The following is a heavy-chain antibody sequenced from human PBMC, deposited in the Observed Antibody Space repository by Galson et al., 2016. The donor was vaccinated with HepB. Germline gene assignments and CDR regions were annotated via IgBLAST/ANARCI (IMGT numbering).Heavy chain of an antibody. CDR2: TRTKPHTYST. Sequence: SLRLSCAASGFIFSDYYMDWVRQAPGKGLEWVGRTRTKPHTYSTEYAASVKGRFTISRDDSKNSLYLQMNSLTTEDTAVYYCARGHHSFDIWGPGTLVTVSS. J-gene: IGHJ3*02. CDR3: ARGHHSFDI. V-gene: IGHV3-72*01. CDR1: GFIFSDYY.